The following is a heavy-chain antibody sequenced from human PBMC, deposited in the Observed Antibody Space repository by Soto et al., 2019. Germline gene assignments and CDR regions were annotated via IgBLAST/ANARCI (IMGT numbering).Heavy chain of an antibody. J-gene: IGHJ6*02. CDR3: ARAQYQLPPRSYYYYGMDV. CDR2: INAGNGNT. D-gene: IGHD2-2*01. Sequence: QVQLVQSGAEVKKPGASVKVSCKASGYTFTSYAMHWVRQAPGQRLEWMGWINAGNGNTKYSQKFQGRVTITRDTSASTAYMELSRLRSEDTAVYYCARAQYQLPPRSYYYYGMDVWGQGTTVTVSS. V-gene: IGHV1-3*01. CDR1: GYTFTSYA.